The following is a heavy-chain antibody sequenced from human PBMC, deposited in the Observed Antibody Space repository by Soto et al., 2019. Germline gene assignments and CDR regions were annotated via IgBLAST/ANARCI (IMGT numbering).Heavy chain of an antibody. CDR3: ARDSLEVTVGYYYYGMDV. J-gene: IGHJ6*02. D-gene: IGHD1-1*01. CDR1: GGTFSSYS. Sequence: VTSVKVSCKASGGTFSSYSISWVGQAPGQGLEWMGGIIPIFGTANYAQKFQGRVTITADESTSTAYMELSSLRSEDTAVYYCARDSLEVTVGYYYYGMDVWGQGPTVIVSS. CDR2: IIPIFGTA. V-gene: IGHV1-69*13.